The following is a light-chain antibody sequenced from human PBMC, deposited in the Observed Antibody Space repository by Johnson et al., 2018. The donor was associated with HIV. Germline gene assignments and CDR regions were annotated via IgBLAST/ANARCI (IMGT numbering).Light chain of an antibody. V-gene: IGLV1-51*02. CDR2: ENN. CDR1: SSNIGNNY. J-gene: IGLJ1*01. CDR3: GTWDSSVSAYV. Sequence: QSVLTQPPSVSAAPGQKVTISCSGSSSNIGNNYVSWYQQLPGTAPKLLIYENNKRPSGIPDRFSGSKSGTSATLGITGLQTGDEADYYCGTWDSSVSAYVFGTGTKVTGL.